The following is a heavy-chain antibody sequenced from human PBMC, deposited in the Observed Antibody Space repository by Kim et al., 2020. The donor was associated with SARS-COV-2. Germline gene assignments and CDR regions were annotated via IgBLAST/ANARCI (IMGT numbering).Heavy chain of an antibody. CDR1: GFTFSSYG. CDR2: ISGSGGST. V-gene: IGHV3-23*01. D-gene: IGHD3-16*01. Sequence: GGSLRLSCAASGFTFSSYGMSWVRQAPGKGLEWVSGISGSGGSTYYADSVKGRFTISRDNSKNTLYLQMNSLRGEDTAVYYCAKDHSPGGIKYYYGMDVWGQGTTVTVSS. CDR3: AKDHSPGGIKYYYGMDV. J-gene: IGHJ6*02.